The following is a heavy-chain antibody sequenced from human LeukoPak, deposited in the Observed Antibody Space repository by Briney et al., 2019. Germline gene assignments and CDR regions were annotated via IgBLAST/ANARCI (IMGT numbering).Heavy chain of an antibody. Sequence: GGSLRLSCAASGFTFDDYAMHWVRQAPGKGLEWVSGISWNSGSIGYADSVKGRFTISRDNAKNSLYLQMNSLRAEDTALYYCAKDMRNSGPYGMDVWGQGTTVTVSS. CDR2: ISWNSGSI. D-gene: IGHD5-12*01. V-gene: IGHV3-9*01. J-gene: IGHJ6*02. CDR1: GFTFDDYA. CDR3: AKDMRNSGPYGMDV.